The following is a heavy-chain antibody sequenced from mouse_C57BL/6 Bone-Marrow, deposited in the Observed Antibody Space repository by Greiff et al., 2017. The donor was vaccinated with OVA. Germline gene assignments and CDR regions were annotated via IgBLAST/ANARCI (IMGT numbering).Heavy chain of an antibody. V-gene: IGHV5-4*01. CDR1: GFTFSSYA. CDR2: ISDGGSYT. Sequence: EVQVVESGGGLVKPGGSLKLSCAASGFTFSSYAMSWVRQTPEKRLEWVATISDGGSYTYYPDNVKGRFTISRDNAKNNLYLQMSHLKSEDTAMYYCARGNYDPFDYWGQGTTLTVSS. J-gene: IGHJ2*01. CDR3: ARGNYDPFDY. D-gene: IGHD2-4*01.